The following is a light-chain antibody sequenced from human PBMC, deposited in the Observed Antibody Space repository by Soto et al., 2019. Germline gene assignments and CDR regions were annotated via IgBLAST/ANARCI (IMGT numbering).Light chain of an antibody. CDR3: CSYAGSYTL. Sequence: QSALTQPRSVSGSPGQSVTISCTGTSSDVGGYNYVSWYQQHPGKAPKLMIYDVSKRPSGVPDRFSSSKSGNTASLTISGLQAEDEADYYCCSYAGSYTLFGTGTKVTVL. V-gene: IGLV2-11*01. J-gene: IGLJ1*01. CDR2: DVS. CDR1: SSDVGGYNY.